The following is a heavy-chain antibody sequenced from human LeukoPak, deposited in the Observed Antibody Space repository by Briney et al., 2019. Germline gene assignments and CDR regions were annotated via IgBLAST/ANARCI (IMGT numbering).Heavy chain of an antibody. D-gene: IGHD5-18*01. V-gene: IGHV3-15*01. CDR3: TTDSFTEPGLSPVDTHFDY. CDR2: IKSKTDGGTT. J-gene: IGHJ4*02. CDR1: GFTFSNAW. Sequence: GGSLRLSCAASGFTFSNAWMSWVRQAPGKGLEWVGRIKSKTDGGTTDYAAPVKGRFTISRDDSKNTLYLQMNSLKTEDTAVYYCTTDSFTEPGLSPVDTHFDYWGQGTLVTVSS.